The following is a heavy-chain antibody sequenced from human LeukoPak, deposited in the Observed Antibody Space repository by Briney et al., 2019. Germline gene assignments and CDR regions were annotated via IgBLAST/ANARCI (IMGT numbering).Heavy chain of an antibody. Sequence: SQTLSLTCTVSGGSISSGDYYWSWTRQHPGKGLEWIGYIYYSGSTYYNPSLKSRVTISVDTSKNQFSLKLSSVTAADTAVYYCAREWCSSTSCPTFDYWGQGTLVTVSS. CDR2: IYYSGST. V-gene: IGHV4-31*03. D-gene: IGHD2-2*01. J-gene: IGHJ4*02. CDR3: AREWCSSTSCPTFDY. CDR1: GGSISSGDYY.